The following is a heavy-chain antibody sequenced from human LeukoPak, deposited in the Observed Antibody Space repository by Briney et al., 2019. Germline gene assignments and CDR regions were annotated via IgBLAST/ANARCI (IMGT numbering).Heavy chain of an antibody. J-gene: IGHJ4*02. CDR2: MPYAGSNK. V-gene: IGHV3-30*04. Sequence: GGSLRLSCAASGFNFNTYAMHWVRQAPGKGLEWLAVMPYAGSNKYYADSVKGRFTISRDNSKNTLFLHMNSLRPDDTAVYYCAKDGGSGSGGSSDYWGQGTLVTVSS. D-gene: IGHD2-15*01. CDR3: AKDGGSGSGGSSDY. CDR1: GFNFNTYA.